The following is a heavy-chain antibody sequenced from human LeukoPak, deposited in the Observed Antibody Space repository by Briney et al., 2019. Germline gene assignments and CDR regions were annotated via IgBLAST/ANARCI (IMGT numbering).Heavy chain of an antibody. CDR1: GFTFNSYW. CDR2: IKQDGSEK. V-gene: IGHV3-7*03. Sequence: PGGSLRLSCAASGFTFNSYWMSWVRQAPEKGLEWVANIKQDGSEKYYVDSVKGRFTISRDNAKNTLYLQMNSLRADDTAVYYCARAGGRSWFDPWGQGTLVTVSS. J-gene: IGHJ5*02. CDR3: ARAGGRSWFDP.